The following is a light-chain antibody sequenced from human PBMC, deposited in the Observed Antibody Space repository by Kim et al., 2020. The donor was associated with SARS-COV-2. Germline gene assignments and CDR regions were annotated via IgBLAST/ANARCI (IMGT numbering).Light chain of an antibody. CDR1: SLRSYY. CDR3: QSRDSGGNVV. J-gene: IGLJ2*01. V-gene: IGLV3-19*01. CDR2: GRN. Sequence: SSELTQDPAVSVALGQTVRITCQGDSLRSYYATWYQQKPRQAPVLVIYGRNNRPSGIPDRFSGSASGNTASLTISGDQAEDEADFYCQSRDSGGNVVFGGGTQLTVL.